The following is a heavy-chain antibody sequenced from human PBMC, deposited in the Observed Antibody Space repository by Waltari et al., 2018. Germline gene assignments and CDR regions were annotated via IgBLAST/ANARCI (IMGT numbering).Heavy chain of an antibody. CDR3: ARYNIWSGYYYPDY. Sequence: ELQLLDSGGGLVQPGGSLRLSSVAPGFTFGSYAMSWVRKVPGNGLGWVSAITSIGDNTYYADSVKGRFTISRDNSKNTLYLQMNSLRAEDTAVYYCARYNIWSGYYYPDYWSQGTQVTVSS. CDR2: ITSIGDNT. D-gene: IGHD3-3*01. J-gene: IGHJ4*02. V-gene: IGHV3-23*01. CDR1: GFTFGSYA.